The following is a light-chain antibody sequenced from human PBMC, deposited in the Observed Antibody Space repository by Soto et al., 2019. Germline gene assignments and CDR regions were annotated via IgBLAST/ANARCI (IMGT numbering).Light chain of an antibody. CDR2: AAS. Sequence: DIQMTQSPSSLSASVGDRVTITCRASQGISTYLNWYQQKPGKAPKLLIYAASSLQSGVPSRFSGSGSETDFTLTISSLEPEDFAVYYCQQRSKWRFTFGPGTKVDMK. J-gene: IGKJ3*01. CDR1: QGISTY. CDR3: QQRSKWRFT. V-gene: IGKV1-39*01.